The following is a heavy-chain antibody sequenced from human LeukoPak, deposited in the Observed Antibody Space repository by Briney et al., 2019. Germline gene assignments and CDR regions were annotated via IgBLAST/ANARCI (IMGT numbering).Heavy chain of an antibody. J-gene: IGHJ6*04. CDR1: EFTFSNAW. CDR3: TTLELLWFGELLSGSIYGMDV. D-gene: IGHD3-10*01. CDR2: IKSKTDGGTT. V-gene: IGHV3-15*01. Sequence: GGSLRLSCAASEFTFSNAWMSWVRQAPGKGLEWVARIKSKTDGGTTDYAAPVKGRFTISRDDSKNTLYLQMNSLKTEDTAVYYCTTLELLWFGELLSGSIYGMDVWGKGTTVTVSS.